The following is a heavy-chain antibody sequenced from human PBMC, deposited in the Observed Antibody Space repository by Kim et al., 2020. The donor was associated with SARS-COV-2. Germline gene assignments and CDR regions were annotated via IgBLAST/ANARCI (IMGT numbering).Heavy chain of an antibody. J-gene: IGHJ3*02. CDR3: ARARVDSSWYFFAFDI. V-gene: IGHV3-7*01. D-gene: IGHD6-13*01. Sequence: GGSLRLSCAASGFTFSSYWMSWVRQAPGKGLEWVANIKQDGSEKYYVDSVKGRFTISRDNAKNSLYLQMNSLRAEDTAVYYCARARVDSSWYFFAFDIWGQGTMVTVSS. CDR1: GFTFSSYW. CDR2: IKQDGSEK.